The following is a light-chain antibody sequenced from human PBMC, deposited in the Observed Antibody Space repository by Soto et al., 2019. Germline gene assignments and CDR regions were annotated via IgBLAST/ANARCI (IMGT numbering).Light chain of an antibody. Sequence: QSVLTQPPSVSGAPGQRVTISCTGNSSNIGAGHDVHWYQQLPGTAPKLLIYGNSNRPSGVPDRFSGSKSGTSASLAITGLQAEDEADYCCQSYDSSLSVVFGGGTKLTVL. J-gene: IGLJ2*01. CDR2: GNS. CDR1: SSNIGAGHD. V-gene: IGLV1-40*01. CDR3: QSYDSSLSVV.